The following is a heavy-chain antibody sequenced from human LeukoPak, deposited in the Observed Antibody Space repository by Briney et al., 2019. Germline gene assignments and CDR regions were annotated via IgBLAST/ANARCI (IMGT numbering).Heavy chain of an antibody. V-gene: IGHV3-30*12. CDR2: ISYDGSNK. Sequence: GGSLRLSCAASGFTFSSYGTRWVRQAPGKGLEWVTVISYDGSNKYYADSVKGRFTISRDKAKNSLYLQMNSLRAEDTAVYYCARDPWIDSVVEVVARSMDVWGQGTTVTVSS. J-gene: IGHJ6*02. D-gene: IGHD2-15*01. CDR1: GFTFSSYG. CDR3: ARDPWIDSVVEVVARSMDV.